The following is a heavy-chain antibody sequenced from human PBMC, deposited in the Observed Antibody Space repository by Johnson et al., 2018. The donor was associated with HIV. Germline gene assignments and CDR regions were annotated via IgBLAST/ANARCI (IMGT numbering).Heavy chain of an antibody. CDR1: GFKFSDFY. Sequence: QVQLVESGGGLVKPGGSLRLSCAVSGFKFSDFYMTWIRQVPGKGLECVAYISSSGAGIYYADSVRGRFTIPRDNAKNSLFLQMNSLSAEDTAIYYCARDPPGRAFDVWGLGTTVTVSS. CDR3: ARDPPGRAFDV. J-gene: IGHJ3*01. CDR2: ISSSGAGI. V-gene: IGHV3-11*04.